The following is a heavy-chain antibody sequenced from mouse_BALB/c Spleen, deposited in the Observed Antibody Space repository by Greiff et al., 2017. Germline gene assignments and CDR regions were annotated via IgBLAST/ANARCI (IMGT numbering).Heavy chain of an antibody. J-gene: IGHJ4*01. D-gene: IGHD2-1*01. CDR2: ISYSGST. Sequence: EVKLVESGPGLVKPSQSLSLTCTVTGYSITSDYAWNWIRQFPGNKLEWMGYISYSGSTYYNPSLKSRISITRDTSKNQYYLQLNSVTTEDTATYYCARERDYGNPAMDYWGQGTSVTVSS. CDR3: ARERDYGNPAMDY. CDR1: GYSITSDYA. V-gene: IGHV3-2*02.